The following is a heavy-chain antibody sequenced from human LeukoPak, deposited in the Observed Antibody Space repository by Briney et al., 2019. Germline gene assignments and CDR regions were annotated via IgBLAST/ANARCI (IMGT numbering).Heavy chain of an antibody. J-gene: IGHJ4*02. CDR2: INHSGST. CDR1: GGSFSGYY. D-gene: IGHD3-3*01. Sequence: PSETLSLTCAVYGGSFSGYYWSWIRQPPGKGLEWIGEINHSGSTNYNPSLKSRVTISVDTSKNQFSLKLSSVTAADTAVYYCARGGGTIFGVVFFDYWGQGTLVTVSS. CDR3: ARGGGTIFGVVFFDY. V-gene: IGHV4-34*01.